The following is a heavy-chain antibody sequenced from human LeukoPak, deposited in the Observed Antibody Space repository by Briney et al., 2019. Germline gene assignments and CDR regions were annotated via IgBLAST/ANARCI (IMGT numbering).Heavy chain of an antibody. V-gene: IGHV3-48*03. J-gene: IGHJ6*04. CDR1: GFTCSSYE. Sequence: GGSLRLSCATSGFTCSSYEMNWVRQAPGKGLEWVSYISSSGSTIYYADSVKGRFTISRDNAKNSLYLQMNSLRAEDTAVYCCAGLGITMIGGVWGKGTTVTISS. CDR2: ISSSGSTI. CDR3: AGLGITMIGGV. D-gene: IGHD3-10*02.